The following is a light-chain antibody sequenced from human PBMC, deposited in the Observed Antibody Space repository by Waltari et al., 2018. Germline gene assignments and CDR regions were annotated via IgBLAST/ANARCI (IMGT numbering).Light chain of an antibody. V-gene: IGLV1-44*01. Sequence: QPVLTQPPSVSGTPGQRVTISCSGSASNIGGNLVNWYQQFPGKAPKLLIYSSVRRPPGVPDRFSCSKSGTSASLAISGLQSEDEADYFCASWDDSLNGHWVFGGGTKVTVL. CDR1: ASNIGGNL. J-gene: IGLJ3*02. CDR2: SSV. CDR3: ASWDDSLNGHWV.